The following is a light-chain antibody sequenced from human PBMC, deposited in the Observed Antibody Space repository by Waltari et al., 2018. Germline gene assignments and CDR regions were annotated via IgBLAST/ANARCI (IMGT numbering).Light chain of an antibody. CDR3: SSYISSSTLEL. Sequence: QSALTQPASVSGSPGQSITISCTGTSSDVGGYNYVSWYQQHPGKAPKPMIYDVSNRPSGVSNRFSGSKSCNTASLTISGLQAEDEAYYYCSSYISSSTLELFGGGTSLTVL. V-gene: IGLV2-14*03. CDR2: DVS. J-gene: IGLJ2*01. CDR1: SSDVGGYNY.